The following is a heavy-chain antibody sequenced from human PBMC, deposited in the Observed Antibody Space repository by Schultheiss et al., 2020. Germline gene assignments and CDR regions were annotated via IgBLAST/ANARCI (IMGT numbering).Heavy chain of an antibody. D-gene: IGHD6-19*01. CDR2: IYYSGST. Sequence: SQTLSLTCAVYGGSFSGYYWSWIRQHPGKGLEWIGYIYYSGSTYYNPSLKSRVTISVDTSKNQFSLQLNSVTPEDTAVYYCARDRGGIAVAGSRGASGYYYYYGMDVWGQGTTVTVSS. CDR1: GGSFSGYY. J-gene: IGHJ6*02. CDR3: ARDRGGIAVAGSRGASGYYYYYGMDV. V-gene: IGHV4-31*11.